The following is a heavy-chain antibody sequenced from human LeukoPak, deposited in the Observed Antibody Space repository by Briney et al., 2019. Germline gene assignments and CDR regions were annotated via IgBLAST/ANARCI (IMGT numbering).Heavy chain of an antibody. CDR3: ATLGEDNTDTPFDY. CDR2: INPTTGGT. CDR1: GYTFIDYY. V-gene: IGHV1-2*06. D-gene: IGHD3-16*01. Sequence: ASVTVSCTTSGYTFIDYYIHWIRPAPGQGLEWMGRINPTTGGTDFAQKFQGKVSMTRDTSISTAYMELSRLGSDDTAVYYCATLGEDNTDTPFDYWGQGTLVTVSS. J-gene: IGHJ4*02.